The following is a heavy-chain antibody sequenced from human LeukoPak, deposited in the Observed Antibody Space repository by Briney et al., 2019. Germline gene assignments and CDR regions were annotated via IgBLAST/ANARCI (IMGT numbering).Heavy chain of an antibody. J-gene: IGHJ4*02. Sequence: GASVKVSCKASGYTFTSYGISWVRQAPGQGLEWMGGIIPIFGTANYAQKFQGRVTITADESTSTAYMELSSLRSEDTAVYYCARDNWNDVLDYWGQGTLVTVSS. CDR2: IIPIFGTA. V-gene: IGHV1-69*13. CDR1: GYTFTSYG. D-gene: IGHD1-20*01. CDR3: ARDNWNDVLDY.